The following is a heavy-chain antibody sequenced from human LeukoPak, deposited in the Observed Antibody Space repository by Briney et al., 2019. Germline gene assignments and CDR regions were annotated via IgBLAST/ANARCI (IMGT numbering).Heavy chain of an antibody. D-gene: IGHD3-10*01. CDR1: GFTFSSYG. J-gene: IGHJ3*02. CDR3: ARFGVSDAFDI. Sequence: RSLRLSCAASGFTFSSYGMHWVRQAPGKGLEWVAVIWYDGSNKYYADSVKGRFTISRDNSKNTLYLQMNSLRAEDTAVYYCARFGVSDAFDIWGQGTMVTVSS. CDR2: IWYDGSNK. V-gene: IGHV3-33*08.